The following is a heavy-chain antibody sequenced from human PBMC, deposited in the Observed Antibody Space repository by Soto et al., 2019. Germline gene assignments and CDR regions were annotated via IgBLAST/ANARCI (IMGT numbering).Heavy chain of an antibody. CDR2: IKQDGTEK. V-gene: IGHV3-7*01. CDR1: GFTFSNYW. Sequence: EVQLAESGGGLVQPGGSLRLSCAVSGFTFSNYWMTWVRQAPGKGLEWVANIKQDGTEKYYVDSVRGRFTISRDNAKNSLYLHMNSLRVEDTAVYYCATDVAYDDFEGRMENWGQGTLVTVSS. CDR3: ATDVAYDDFEGRMEN. J-gene: IGHJ4*02. D-gene: IGHD3-3*01.